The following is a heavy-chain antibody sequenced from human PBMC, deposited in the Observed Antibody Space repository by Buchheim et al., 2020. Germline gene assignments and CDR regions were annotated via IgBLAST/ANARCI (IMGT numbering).Heavy chain of an antibody. CDR1: GYSFTNYW. CDR3: ARIRVEMATIFGGYYYYGMDV. J-gene: IGHJ6*02. V-gene: IGHV5-51*01. D-gene: IGHD5-24*01. Sequence: EVQLVQSGAEVKKPGESLKISCKGSGYSFTNYWIGWVRQMPGKGLEWMGIIYPGDSDTRYSPSFQGQVTISADTSISTAYLQWSSLKTSDTAMYYCARIRVEMATIFGGYYYYGMDVWGQGTT. CDR2: IYPGDSDT.